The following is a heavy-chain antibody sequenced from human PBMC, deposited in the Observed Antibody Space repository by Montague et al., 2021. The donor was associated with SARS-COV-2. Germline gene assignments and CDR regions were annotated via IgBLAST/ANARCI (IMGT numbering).Heavy chain of an antibody. CDR2: ITWNGIST. J-gene: IGHJ4*02. CDR3: TRGFRGGPFDC. D-gene: IGHD3-10*01. V-gene: IGHV3-20*04. Sequence: SLRLSCAASGFHFDVYGMSWVRQAPGKGLEWVSGITWNGISTGYVDSVKGRFTISRDNAKKSLYLEMNSLRDEDTALYYCTRGFRGGPFDCWGQGTLVTVSS. CDR1: GFHFDVYG.